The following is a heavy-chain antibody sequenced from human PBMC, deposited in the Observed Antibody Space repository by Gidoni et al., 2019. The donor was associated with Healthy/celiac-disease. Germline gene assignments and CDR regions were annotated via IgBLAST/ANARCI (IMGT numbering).Heavy chain of an antibody. CDR3: ARRGLAGYYGSGSYNWFDP. D-gene: IGHD3-10*01. Sequence: QLQLQESGPGLVKPSETLSLTCTVSGGSISSRSYSWGWIRPPPGKGLEWIGSIYYSGSTYYNPSLKSRVTISVDTSKNQFSLKLSSVTAADTAVYYCARRGLAGYYGSGSYNWFDPWGQGTLVTVSS. CDR1: GGSISSRSYS. CDR2: IYYSGST. J-gene: IGHJ5*02. V-gene: IGHV4-39*01.